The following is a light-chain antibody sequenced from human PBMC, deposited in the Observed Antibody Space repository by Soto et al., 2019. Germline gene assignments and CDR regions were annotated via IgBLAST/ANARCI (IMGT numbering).Light chain of an antibody. CDR2: DVS. Sequence: QSVLTQPASVSGSPGQSITISCTGTSSDVGGYNYVSWYQQYPGKVPKLMIYDVSYRPSGVSNRFSGSKSGNTASLTISGLQAEGEADYYCSSYTSSSTYVFGTGTKVTVL. J-gene: IGLJ1*01. CDR3: SSYTSSSTYV. V-gene: IGLV2-14*01. CDR1: SSDVGGYNY.